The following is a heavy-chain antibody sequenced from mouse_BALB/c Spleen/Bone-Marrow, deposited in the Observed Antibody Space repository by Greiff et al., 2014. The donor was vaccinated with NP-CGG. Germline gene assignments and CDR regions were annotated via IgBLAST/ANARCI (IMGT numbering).Heavy chain of an antibody. CDR3: AXEGNYGYXXX. CDR1: GFTFSDCY. V-gene: IGHV5-4*02. D-gene: IGHD1-1*01. Sequence: EVMLVESGGGLVKPGGSLKXXXAXSGFTFSDCYMYWVRQTPEKRXEXVATISXXXXXXXXXXXXXXXXXXXRDXAKNNLYLQISSLKSEDTAIYYCAXEGNYGYXXXWGQGTTLTVSS. CDR2: ISXXXXXX. J-gene: IGHJ2*01.